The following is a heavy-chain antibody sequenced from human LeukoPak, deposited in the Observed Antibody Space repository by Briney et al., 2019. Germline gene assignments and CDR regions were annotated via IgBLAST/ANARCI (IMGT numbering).Heavy chain of an antibody. CDR1: GASIRNSY. CDR2: LYSTEST. Sequence: SETLSLTCTVSGASIRNSYWSWLRQPPGKGLEWIGYLYSTESTNYNPSLKSRVTMSGDTSKNQFSLKLTSVTAADTAVYYCASVYRGEGFDLWGRGTLVTVSS. D-gene: IGHD2-21*01. CDR3: ASVYRGEGFDL. J-gene: IGHJ2*01. V-gene: IGHV4-59*01.